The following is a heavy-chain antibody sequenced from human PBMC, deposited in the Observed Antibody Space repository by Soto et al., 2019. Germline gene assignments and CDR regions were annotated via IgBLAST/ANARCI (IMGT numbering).Heavy chain of an antibody. J-gene: IGHJ5*02. D-gene: IGHD1-1*01. CDR3: ARIPYNRWFDP. Sequence: SETLSLTCTVSGGSISSSSYYWSWIRQPPGSALEWIGEINYTGRTTYNPSLKSRATMSVDTSKNQFSLKLTSVTAADTAVYYCARIPYNRWFDPWGQGTLVTVSS. V-gene: IGHV4-39*07. CDR2: INYTGRT. CDR1: GGSISSSSYY.